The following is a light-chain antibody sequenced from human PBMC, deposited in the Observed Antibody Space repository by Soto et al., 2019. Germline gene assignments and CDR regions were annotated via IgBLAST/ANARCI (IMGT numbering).Light chain of an antibody. CDR1: TSNVGSNL. CDR2: NDY. Sequence: QSVLAQPPSASGTPGQRVTISCSGSTSNVGSNLASWYQQLPGSAPKLLIYNDYERPSGVPDRFSGSKSGTSASPGISGLRSEDEADYFCAVWDDSLSGVVFGGGTKVTVL. CDR3: AVWDDSLSGVV. V-gene: IGLV1-47*02. J-gene: IGLJ2*01.